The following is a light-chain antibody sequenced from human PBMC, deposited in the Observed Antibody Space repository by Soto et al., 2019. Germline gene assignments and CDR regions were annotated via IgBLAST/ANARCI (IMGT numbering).Light chain of an antibody. CDR3: MQALQAPPT. V-gene: IGKV2-28*01. Sequence: DIVMTQSPLSLPVTPGEPASSSCRSTKSLLHSNGYNYLDWYLQKPGQSPQLLIYLNSNRASGVPDRFSGSGSGTDFTLKISRVEAEDVGVYYCMQALQAPPTFGQGTKVDIK. CDR2: LNS. J-gene: IGKJ1*01. CDR1: KSLLHSNGYNY.